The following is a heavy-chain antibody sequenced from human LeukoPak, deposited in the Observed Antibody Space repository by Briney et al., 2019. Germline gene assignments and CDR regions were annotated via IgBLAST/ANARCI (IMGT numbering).Heavy chain of an antibody. CDR2: INHSGST. CDR3: ARGWIELVRGVTGGWFDP. J-gene: IGHJ5*02. D-gene: IGHD3-10*01. CDR1: GGSFSGYY. V-gene: IGHV4-34*01. Sequence: SETLSLTCAVYGGSFSGYYWSWLRQPPGKGLEWLGEINHSGSTNYNPSLKGRVTISVDTSKNQFSLKLSSVTAADTAVYYCARGWIELVRGVTGGWFDPWGQGTLVTVSS.